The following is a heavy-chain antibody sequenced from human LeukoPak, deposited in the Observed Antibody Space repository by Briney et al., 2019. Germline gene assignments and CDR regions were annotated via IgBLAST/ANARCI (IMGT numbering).Heavy chain of an antibody. Sequence: GGSLRLSCAASGFTFDDYAMHWVRQAPGKGLEWVSGISWNSGSIGYADSVKGRFTISRDNDKNSLYLQMNSLRAEDTALYYCAKDKGIAVAGTSRNGFDYWGQGTLVTVSS. CDR3: AKDKGIAVAGTSRNGFDY. J-gene: IGHJ4*02. D-gene: IGHD6-19*01. CDR2: ISWNSGSI. CDR1: GFTFDDYA. V-gene: IGHV3-9*01.